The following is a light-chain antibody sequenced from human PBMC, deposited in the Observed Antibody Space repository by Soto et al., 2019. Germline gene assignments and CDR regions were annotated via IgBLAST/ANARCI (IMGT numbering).Light chain of an antibody. V-gene: IGKV3-15*01. Sequence: EIVMTQSPATPSVSPGERATLSCRASQSISTNLAWYQQKPGQAPRLLIYGTSARATGIPARFSGSGSGTDFTLTISSLQSEDFAVYYCQQYNSWPPWTFGQGTKVEIK. CDR3: QQYNSWPPWT. J-gene: IGKJ1*01. CDR1: QSISTN. CDR2: GTS.